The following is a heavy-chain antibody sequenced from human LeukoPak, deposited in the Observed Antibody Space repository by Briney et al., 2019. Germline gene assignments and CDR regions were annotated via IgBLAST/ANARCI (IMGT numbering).Heavy chain of an antibody. Sequence: GGSLRLSCAASGFTFSSSWMYWVRQAPGKGLVWVSRINSDESITTYADSVKGRFTISRDNAKNTLYLQMNSLRAEDTAVYYCARGHYYSSSLPFSMEFDPWGQGTLVTVSS. CDR3: ARGHYYSSSLPFSMEFDP. CDR2: INSDESIT. J-gene: IGHJ5*02. V-gene: IGHV3-74*01. CDR1: GFTFSSSW. D-gene: IGHD6-6*01.